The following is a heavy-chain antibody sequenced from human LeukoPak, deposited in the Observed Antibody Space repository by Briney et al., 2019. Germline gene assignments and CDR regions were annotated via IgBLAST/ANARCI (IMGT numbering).Heavy chain of an antibody. CDR1: GYTFRSYW. CDR3: ARHKAGNGWDLDY. D-gene: IGHD6-19*01. V-gene: IGHV5-51*01. Sequence: GESLKISCKTSGYTFRSYWIGWVRQMPGKGLESMGFIYPGDSDTRYSPSFEGQVTISADRSISTAYLQWNNLKASDTAMYYYARHKAGNGWDLDYWGQGTLVTVSS. CDR2: IYPGDSDT. J-gene: IGHJ4*02.